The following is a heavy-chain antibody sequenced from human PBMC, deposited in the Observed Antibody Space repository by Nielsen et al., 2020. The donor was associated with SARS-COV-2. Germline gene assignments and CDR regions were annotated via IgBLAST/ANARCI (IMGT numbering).Heavy chain of an antibody. D-gene: IGHD5-18*01. CDR1: EFTFSSHW. Sequence: GGSLRLSCAASEFTFSSHWMHWVRQTPGKGLVWVSRIKSDGSSTSYADSVKGRFTISRDNAKNSLYLQMNSLRDEDTAVYYCARGGQLWSDDAFDIWGQGTMVTVSS. J-gene: IGHJ3*02. CDR2: IKSDGSST. V-gene: IGHV3-74*01. CDR3: ARGGQLWSDDAFDI.